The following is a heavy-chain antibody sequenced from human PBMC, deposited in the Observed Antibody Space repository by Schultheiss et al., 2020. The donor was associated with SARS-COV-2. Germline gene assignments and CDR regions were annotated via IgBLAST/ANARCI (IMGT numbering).Heavy chain of an antibody. J-gene: IGHJ6*02. CDR1: GGSISSYY. V-gene: IGHV4-59*01. Sequence: SETLSLTCTVSGGSISSYYWSWIRQPPRKGLEWIGYIYYSGSTNYNPSLKSRVTISVDTSKNQFSLKLSSVTAADTAVYYCARDPTYYDILTGSYALYYYGMDVWGQGTTVTVSS. D-gene: IGHD3-9*01. CDR2: IYYSGST. CDR3: ARDPTYYDILTGSYALYYYGMDV.